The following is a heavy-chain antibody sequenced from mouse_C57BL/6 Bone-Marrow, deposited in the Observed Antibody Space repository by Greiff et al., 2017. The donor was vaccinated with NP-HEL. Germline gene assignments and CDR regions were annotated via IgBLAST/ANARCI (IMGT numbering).Heavy chain of an antibody. Sequence: QVQLKQPGAELVKPGASVKLSCKASGYTFTSYWMHWVKQRPGQGLEWIGMIHPNSGSTNYNEKFKSKATLTVDKSSSTAYMQLSSLTSEDSAVYYCARVEGGHGSSLFAYWGQGTLVTVSA. CDR1: GYTFTSYW. CDR3: ARVEGGHGSSLFAY. J-gene: IGHJ3*01. CDR2: IHPNSGST. D-gene: IGHD1-1*01. V-gene: IGHV1-64*01.